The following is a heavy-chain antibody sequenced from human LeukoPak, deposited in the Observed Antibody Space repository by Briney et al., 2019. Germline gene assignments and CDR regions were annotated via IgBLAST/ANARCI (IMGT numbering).Heavy chain of an antibody. CDR2: IIPIFGTA. J-gene: IGHJ3*02. Sequence: ASVKVSCKASGGTFSSYAISWVRQAPGQGLEWMGGIIPIFGTAKYAQKFQGRVTITADKSTSTAYVELSSLRSEDTAVYYCANYCSGGSCYWGSAFDIWGQGTMVTVSS. D-gene: IGHD2-15*01. CDR1: GGTFSSYA. V-gene: IGHV1-69*06. CDR3: ANYCSGGSCYWGSAFDI.